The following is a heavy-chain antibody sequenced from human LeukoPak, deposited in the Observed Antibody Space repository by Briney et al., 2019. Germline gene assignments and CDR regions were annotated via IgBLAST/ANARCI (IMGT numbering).Heavy chain of an antibody. Sequence: PSETLSLTCTVSGGSISSYYWSWIRQPAGKGLQWIGRIYTSGSTNYNPSLKSRVTMSVDTSKNQFSLKLSSVTAADTAVYYCARVGGAAAGDYYYYYMDVWGKGTTVTVSS. CDR1: GGSISSYY. V-gene: IGHV4-4*07. D-gene: IGHD6-13*01. CDR2: IYTSGST. J-gene: IGHJ6*03. CDR3: ARVGGAAAGDYYYYYMDV.